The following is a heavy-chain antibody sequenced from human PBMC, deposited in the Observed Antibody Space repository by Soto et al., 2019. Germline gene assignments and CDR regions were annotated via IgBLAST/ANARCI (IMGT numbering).Heavy chain of an antibody. J-gene: IGHJ4*02. Sequence: SETLSLSCTVSGASIDSSAYYWAWIRQPPGKGLEWIGSIFYSGTAYYNPSLAGRVTMSVDTSKNQFSLNLNSVTAADTAVYFCGRPGGDFLLPSAYWGPGTLVTVSS. V-gene: IGHV4-39*01. CDR3: GRPGGDFLLPSAY. CDR1: GASIDSSAYY. D-gene: IGHD2-21*02. CDR2: IFYSGTA.